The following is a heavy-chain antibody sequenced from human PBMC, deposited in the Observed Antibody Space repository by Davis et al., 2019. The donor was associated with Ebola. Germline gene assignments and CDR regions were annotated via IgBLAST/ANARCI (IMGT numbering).Heavy chain of an antibody. CDR1: GGSISSYY. Sequence: MPSETLSLTCTVSGGSISSYYWSWIRQPPGKGLEWIGYIYYSGSTNYNPSLKSRVTISVDTSKNQFSLKLSSVIAADTAVYYCARGGIAAAAQRGVYYYYYYGMDVWGQGTTVTVSS. J-gene: IGHJ6*02. D-gene: IGHD6-13*01. V-gene: IGHV4-59*01. CDR2: IYYSGST. CDR3: ARGGIAAAAQRGVYYYYYYGMDV.